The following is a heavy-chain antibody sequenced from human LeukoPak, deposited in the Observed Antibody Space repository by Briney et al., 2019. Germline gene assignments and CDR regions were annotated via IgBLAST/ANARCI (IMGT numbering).Heavy chain of an antibody. V-gene: IGHV4-59*01. Sequence: SETLSLTCTVSGGSISSYYWSWLRQPPGKGLEWIGYIYYSGSTNYNPSPKSRVTISVDTSKNQFSLKLSSVTAADTAVYYCARVSGELSLVGYYYYYMDVWGKGTTVTISS. CDR3: ARVSGELSLVGYYYYYMDV. CDR2: IYYSGST. D-gene: IGHD3-10*01. J-gene: IGHJ6*03. CDR1: GGSISSYY.